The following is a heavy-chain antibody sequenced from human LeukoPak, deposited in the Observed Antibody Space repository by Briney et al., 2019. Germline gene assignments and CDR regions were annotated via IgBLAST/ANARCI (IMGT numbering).Heavy chain of an antibody. V-gene: IGHV1-69*13. CDR3: ARGRNYDFWSGYSPDYYYYGMDV. CDR1: GGTFSSYA. Sequence: GASVKVSCKASGGTFSSYAISWVRQAPGQGLEWMGGIIPIFGTANYAQKFQGRVTITADGSTSTAYMELSSLRSEDTAVYYCARGRNYDFWSGYSPDYYYYGMDVWGQGTTVTVSS. D-gene: IGHD3-3*01. J-gene: IGHJ6*02. CDR2: IIPIFGTA.